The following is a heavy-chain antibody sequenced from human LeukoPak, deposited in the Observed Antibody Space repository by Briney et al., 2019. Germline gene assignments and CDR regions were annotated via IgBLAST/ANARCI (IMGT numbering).Heavy chain of an antibody. D-gene: IGHD6-13*01. CDR2: IYPGGSNT. CDR1: GYSFTSYC. Sequence: GESLKISCKGSGYSFTSYCIGWVRQMPGKGLEWMGIIYPGGSNTRYSPSFQGQVTISADKSISTAYLQWSSLKASDTAMYYCARLAISSIWSVYFDYWGQGTLVTVSS. V-gene: IGHV5-51*01. J-gene: IGHJ4*02. CDR3: ARLAISSIWSVYFDY.